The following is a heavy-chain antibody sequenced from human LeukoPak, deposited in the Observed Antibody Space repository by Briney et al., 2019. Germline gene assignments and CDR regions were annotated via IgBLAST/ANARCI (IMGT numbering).Heavy chain of an antibody. V-gene: IGHV4-59*05. J-gene: IGHJ4*02. CDR2: IYYSGST. CDR1: GGSISSYY. CDR3: ATLRFLEWLAMGPLDY. D-gene: IGHD3-3*01. Sequence: KPSETLSLTFTVSGGSISSYYWSWIRQPPGKGLEWIGRIYYSGSTYYNPSLKSRVTISVDTSKNQFSLKLSSVTAADTAVYYCATLRFLEWLAMGPLDYWGQGTLVTVSS.